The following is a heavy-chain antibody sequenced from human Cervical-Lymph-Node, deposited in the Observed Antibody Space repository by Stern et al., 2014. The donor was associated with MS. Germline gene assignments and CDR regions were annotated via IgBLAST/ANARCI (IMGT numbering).Heavy chain of an antibody. CDR3: ARAIFGVNTAAMAPDAFDS. D-gene: IGHD3-3*01. V-gene: IGHV3-53*01. CDR2: IYTDGST. J-gene: IGHJ3*01. Sequence: EVQLVQSGGGLIQPGGSLRLSCAAHGFAGSKNYMSWVRQAPGKGLEWVSLIYTDGSTYYAGYVKGGFTISRDISKNKLFLQMNSLRAEDTAMYYCARAIFGVNTAAMAPDAFDSWGQGTMVTVSS. CDR1: GFAGSKNY.